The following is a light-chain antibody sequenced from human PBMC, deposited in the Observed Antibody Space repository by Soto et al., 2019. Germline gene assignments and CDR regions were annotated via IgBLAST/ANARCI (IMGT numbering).Light chain of an antibody. CDR2: EVR. CDR1: MRDVGAYNL. V-gene: IGLV2-14*01. CDR3: SAYTARSPLV. Sequence: QSVLTQPASVSGSAGQSITISCSGTMRDVGAYNLVSWYQQHPGTAPKLIIYEVRNRPSGISSRFSVSRSGNTASLTISGLQPEDEGDYYCSAYTARSPLVFGGGTKVTV. J-gene: IGLJ3*02.